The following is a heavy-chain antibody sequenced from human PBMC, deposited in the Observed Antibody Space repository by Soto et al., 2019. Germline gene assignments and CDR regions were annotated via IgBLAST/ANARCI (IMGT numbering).Heavy chain of an antibody. CDR2: LNSANSKS. Sequence: ASVKVSCKTSGYGFNSYTMHWVRQAPGETLELMWLLNSANSKSEYSQRFQGRVTIYRDTPANTGYMDLVRLTSEDTAVYYCIVIVGSTPSWGQGTLVNVCS. J-gene: IGHJ5*02. CDR3: IVIVGSTPS. CDR1: GYGFNSYT. D-gene: IGHD1-26*01. V-gene: IGHV1-3*01.